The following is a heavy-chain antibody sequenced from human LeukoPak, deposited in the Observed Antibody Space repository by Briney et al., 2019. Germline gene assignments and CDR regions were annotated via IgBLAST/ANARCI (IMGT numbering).Heavy chain of an antibody. Sequence: ASVKVSCKASGYTFTSYYMHWVRQAPGQGLEWMGIINPSGGSTSYAQKFQGRVTMTRDMSTSTVYMELSSLRSEDTAVYYCARDLGSYLRPYYYYYMDVWGKGTTVTVSS. D-gene: IGHD1-26*01. V-gene: IGHV1-46*01. CDR2: INPSGGST. J-gene: IGHJ6*03. CDR1: GYTFTSYY. CDR3: ARDLGSYLRPYYYYYMDV.